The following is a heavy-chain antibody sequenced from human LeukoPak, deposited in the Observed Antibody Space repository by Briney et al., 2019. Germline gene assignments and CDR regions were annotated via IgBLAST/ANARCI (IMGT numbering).Heavy chain of an antibody. V-gene: IGHV3-30*04. Sequence: GRSLRLSCAASGFTFSSYAMHWVRQAPGKGLEWVAVISYDGSNKYYADSVKGRFTISRDNSKNTLYLQMNSLRAEDTAVYYCARGWYGGFGYFDYWGQGTLVTVSP. CDR2: ISYDGSNK. D-gene: IGHD3-16*01. CDR1: GFTFSSYA. CDR3: ARGWYGGFGYFDY. J-gene: IGHJ4*02.